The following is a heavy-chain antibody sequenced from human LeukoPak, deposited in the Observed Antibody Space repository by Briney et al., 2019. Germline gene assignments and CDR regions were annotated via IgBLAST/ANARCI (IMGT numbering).Heavy chain of an antibody. D-gene: IGHD2-2*01. CDR3: AKDLKRYCSSTSCYYFDY. V-gene: IGHV3-9*01. CDR1: GFTFDDYA. Sequence: GRSLRLSCAASGFTFDDYAMHWVRQAPGKGLEWVSGISWNSGSIGYADSVKGRFTISRDNAKNSLYLQMNSLRAEDTALYYCAKDLKRYCSSTSCYYFDYWGQGTLVTVSS. CDR2: ISWNSGSI. J-gene: IGHJ4*02.